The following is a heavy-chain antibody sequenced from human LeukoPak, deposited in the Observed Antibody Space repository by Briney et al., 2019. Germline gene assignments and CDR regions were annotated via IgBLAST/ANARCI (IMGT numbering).Heavy chain of an antibody. V-gene: IGHV1-18*01. Sequence: ASVKVSCKASGYTFTTYGISWVRQAPGQGLEWMGWISVYNGNTNYAQKFQGRVTMTIDISTSTAYMELTSLRSDDTAVYYCARDNAYIDFWGQGTLVTVSS. J-gene: IGHJ4*02. CDR1: GYTFTTYG. CDR2: ISVYNGNT. CDR3: ARDNAYIDF.